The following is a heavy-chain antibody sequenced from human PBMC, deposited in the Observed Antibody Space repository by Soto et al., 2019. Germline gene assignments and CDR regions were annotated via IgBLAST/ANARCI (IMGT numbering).Heavy chain of an antibody. D-gene: IGHD2-15*01. CDR3: AKDPLARKGYCSGGSCYDYYGMDV. V-gene: IGHV3-23*01. Sequence: EVQLLESGGGLVQPGGSLRLSCAASGFTFSSYAMSWVRQAPGKGLEWVSAISGSGGSTYYADSVKGRFTISRDNSKNTLYLQMNSLRAEDTAVYYCAKDPLARKGYCSGGSCYDYYGMDVWGQGTTVTVSS. CDR2: ISGSGGST. J-gene: IGHJ6*02. CDR1: GFTFSSYA.